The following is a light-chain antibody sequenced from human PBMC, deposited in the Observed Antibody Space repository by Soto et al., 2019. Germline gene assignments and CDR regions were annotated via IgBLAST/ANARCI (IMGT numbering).Light chain of an antibody. CDR2: DVS. CDR1: ASDVGGYSY. Sequence: QSVLTQPRSVSGSPGQSVTISCTGTASDVGGYSYVSWYQQHPGKVPKLIIYDVSKWPSGVPDRFSGSKSDNTTSLTISGLQAEDEGDYYCCSYAGSYTFVFGTGTKVTVL. J-gene: IGLJ1*01. CDR3: CSYAGSYTFV. V-gene: IGLV2-11*01.